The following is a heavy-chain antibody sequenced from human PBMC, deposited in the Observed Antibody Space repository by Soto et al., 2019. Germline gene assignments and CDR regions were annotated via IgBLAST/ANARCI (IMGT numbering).Heavy chain of an antibody. CDR3: AHSVGSPYYYYGMDV. CDR1: GFSLSTSGVG. J-gene: IGHJ6*02. V-gene: IGHV2-5*02. D-gene: IGHD3-10*01. CDR2: IYWDDDK. Sequence: QITLKESGPTLVKPTQTLTLTCTFSGFSLSTSGVGVGWIRQPPGKALEWLALIYWDDDKRYSPSLKSRLTITKDTSKNQVVLTITNMDPVDTATYYCAHSVGSPYYYYGMDVWGQGTTVTVSS.